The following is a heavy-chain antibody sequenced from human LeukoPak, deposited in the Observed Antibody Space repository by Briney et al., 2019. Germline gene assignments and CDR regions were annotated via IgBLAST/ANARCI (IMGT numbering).Heavy chain of an antibody. D-gene: IGHD3-22*01. V-gene: IGHV4-39*01. Sequence: SETLSLTCTVSSGSISSSSHYWGWIRQSPGKGLEWIGSIYYSGSTYYNPSLKSRVTISVDTSNNQFSLKLSSVTAADTAVYYCARQFDRSGYRNWFDPWGQRTLGTVSS. J-gene: IGHJ5*02. CDR3: ARQFDRSGYRNWFDP. CDR1: SGSISSSSHY. CDR2: IYYSGST.